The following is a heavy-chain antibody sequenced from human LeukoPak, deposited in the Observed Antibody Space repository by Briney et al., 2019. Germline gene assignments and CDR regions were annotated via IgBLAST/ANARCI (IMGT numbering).Heavy chain of an antibody. V-gene: IGHV3-23*01. Sequence: GGSLRLSCAASGFTFSSYVMSWVRQAPGKGLEWVSAISGSGGNTYYADSMKGRFTISRDNSKNTLCLQMNSLRVEDTAIYYCAKYIGGSTVTRGFDYWGQGTLVTVSS. D-gene: IGHD4-17*01. CDR2: ISGSGGNT. CDR1: GFTFSSYV. J-gene: IGHJ4*02. CDR3: AKYIGGSTVTRGFDY.